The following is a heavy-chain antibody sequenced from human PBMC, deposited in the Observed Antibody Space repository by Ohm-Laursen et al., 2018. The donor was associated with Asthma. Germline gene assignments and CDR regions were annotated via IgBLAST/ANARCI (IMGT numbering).Heavy chain of an antibody. CDR1: GFTFSNYN. V-gene: IGHV3-48*04. Sequence: GSLRLSCTASGFTFSNYNMNWVRQAPGKGLEWVSYISSSSTTIYYADSVKGRFTISRDNAKNSLYLQMNSLRAEDTALYYCAKDMHYDILTGISIDYWGQGTLVTVSS. D-gene: IGHD3-9*01. CDR2: ISSSSTTI. CDR3: AKDMHYDILTGISIDY. J-gene: IGHJ4*02.